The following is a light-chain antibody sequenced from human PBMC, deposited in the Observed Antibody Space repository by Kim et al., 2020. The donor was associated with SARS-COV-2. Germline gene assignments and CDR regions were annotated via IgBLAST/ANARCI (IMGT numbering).Light chain of an antibody. CDR1: KLGDKY. J-gene: IGLJ1*01. Sequence: SVAPGKPASITCSGDKLGDKYASWYQQKPGQSPVVVIFRDNRRPSGIPERFSGSNSGNTATLTISGTQAMDEADYYCQAWDSSIYVFGTGTKVTVL. V-gene: IGLV3-1*01. CDR2: RDN. CDR3: QAWDSSIYV.